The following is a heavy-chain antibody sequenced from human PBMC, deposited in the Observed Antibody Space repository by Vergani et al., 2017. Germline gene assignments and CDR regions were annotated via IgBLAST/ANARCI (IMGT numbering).Heavy chain of an antibody. V-gene: IGHV3-53*01. J-gene: IGHJ4*02. D-gene: IGHD6-13*01. CDR3: ARDLGTAAAGDFDY. CDR2: IYSGGST. CDR1: GFTVSSNY. Sequence: EVQLVESGGGLIQPGGSLRLSCAASGFTVSSNYMSWVRQAPGKGLEWVSVIYSGGSTYYADSVKGRFTISRDNSKNTLYLQMNSLRAEDTAVYYCARDLGTAAAGDFDYWGQGTLVTVSS.